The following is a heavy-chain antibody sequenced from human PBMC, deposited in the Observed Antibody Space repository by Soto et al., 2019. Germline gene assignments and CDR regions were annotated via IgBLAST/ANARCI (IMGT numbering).Heavy chain of an antibody. CDR3: ARHRPQWPNYYSYYHRDV. Sequence: QLQLQESGPGLVKPSETLYLTCTVSGGSISTDDVYWGWIRQPPGKGLEWIGTIYYSGSTSYNPSLKRRLAIPVDTSKNHCSLNSSSVTAADTAVYYCARHRPQWPNYYSYYHRDVWGRWTTVMVSS. D-gene: IGHD6-19*01. J-gene: IGHJ6*03. CDR1: GGSISTDDVY. CDR2: IYYSGST. V-gene: IGHV4-39*01.